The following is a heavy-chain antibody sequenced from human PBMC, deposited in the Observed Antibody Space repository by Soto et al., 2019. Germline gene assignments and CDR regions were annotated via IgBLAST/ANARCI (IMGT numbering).Heavy chain of an antibody. CDR2: INPDCGGT. CDR3: ARGGSSTAADFDY. D-gene: IGHD3-16*01. J-gene: IGHJ4*02. V-gene: IGHV1-2*02. Sequence: ASVKVSCKASGYTFTGFDIHWVRQAPGQGLEWMGWINPDCGGTNYAQDIQGRVTMTRDSSISTAYMEQNRLSSVESAVFDCARGGSSTAADFDYWGQGTLVTVSS. CDR1: GYTFTGFD.